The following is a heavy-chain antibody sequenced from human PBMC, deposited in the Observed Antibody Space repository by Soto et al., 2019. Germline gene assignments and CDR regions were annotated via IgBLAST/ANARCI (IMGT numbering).Heavy chain of an antibody. Sequence: SETLSLTGTVSGASINDFYWSWIRQTPWKGLEWVGFMYYSETTKYNPSLKGRVNMSLDTSKNQVSLHLKSVTAADTAVYYCARANSSTWYKLEYKWFDPLGQRAQLTVSS. D-gene: IGHD6-13*01. CDR2: MYYSETT. CDR3: ARANSSTWYKLEYKWFDP. J-gene: IGHJ5*02. CDR1: GASINDFY. V-gene: IGHV4-59*01.